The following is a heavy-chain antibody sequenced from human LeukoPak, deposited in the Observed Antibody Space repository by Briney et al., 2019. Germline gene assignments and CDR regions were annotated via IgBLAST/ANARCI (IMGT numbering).Heavy chain of an antibody. Sequence: PGGSLRLSCAASGFTFSSYWMSWVRQAPGKGLEWVANIKQDGSEKYYVDSVKGRFTISRDNAKNSLYLQMNSLRAEDTAVYYCARDFIAVAGLDAFDIWGQGTMATVSS. CDR3: ARDFIAVAGLDAFDI. CDR2: IKQDGSEK. V-gene: IGHV3-7*01. CDR1: GFTFSSYW. J-gene: IGHJ3*02. D-gene: IGHD6-19*01.